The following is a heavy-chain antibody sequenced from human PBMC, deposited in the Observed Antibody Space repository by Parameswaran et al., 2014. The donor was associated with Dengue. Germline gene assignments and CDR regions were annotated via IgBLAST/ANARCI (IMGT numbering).Heavy chain of an antibody. Sequence: AGGSLRLSCTVSGGSISSSSYYWGWIRQPPGKGLEWIGSIYYSGSTYYNPSLKSRVTISVDTSKNQFSLKLSSVTAADTAVYYCARLPYYYGSGNAIGYWGQGTLVTVSS. J-gene: IGHJ4*02. D-gene: IGHD3-10*01. CDR2: IYYSGST. V-gene: IGHV4-39*01. CDR1: GGSISSSSYY. CDR3: ARLPYYYGSGNAIGY.